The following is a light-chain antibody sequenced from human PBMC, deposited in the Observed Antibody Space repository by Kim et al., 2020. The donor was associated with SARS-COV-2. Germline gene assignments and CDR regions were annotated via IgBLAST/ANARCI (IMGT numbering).Light chain of an antibody. V-gene: IGKV1-9*01. CDR1: QGISSY. Sequence: DIQLTQSPSFLSASVGDRVTITCRASQGISSYLVWYQQKPGKAPKLLIYDASTLQSGVPSRFSGTGSGTKFTLTISSLQPEDFATYSCQQLNSYPWTFGQGTKVDIK. CDR2: DAS. CDR3: QQLNSYPWT. J-gene: IGKJ1*01.